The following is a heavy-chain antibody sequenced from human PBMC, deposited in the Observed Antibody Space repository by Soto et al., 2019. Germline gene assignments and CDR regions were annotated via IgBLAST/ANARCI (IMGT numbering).Heavy chain of an antibody. CDR2: IYYSGST. Sequence: PSETLSLTCTVSGGSISSGDYYWSWIRQPPGKGLEWIGYIYYSGSTYYNPSLKSRVTISVDTSKNQFSLKLSSVTAADTAVYYCARGSYYDSSGYYGPWGQGTLVTVSS. CDR3: ARGSYYDSSGYYGP. J-gene: IGHJ5*02. D-gene: IGHD3-22*01. V-gene: IGHV4-30-4*01. CDR1: GGSISSGDYY.